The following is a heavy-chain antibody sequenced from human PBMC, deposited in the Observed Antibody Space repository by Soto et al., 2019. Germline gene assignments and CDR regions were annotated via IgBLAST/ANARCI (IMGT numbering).Heavy chain of an antibody. CDR1: GYSISSDNW. CDR2: IFYTGTT. Sequence: SETLSLTCAVPGYSISSDNWWGWIRQPPGKGLEWIGYIFYTGTTYYNLSIKSRVTMSVDTAKDQFSLKLGSVTAAGTAVYYCATSCCGGSCYRKSPSWGQGTPVTVSS. J-gene: IGHJ5*02. V-gene: IGHV4-28*01. CDR3: ATSCCGGSCYRKSPS. D-gene: IGHD2-15*01.